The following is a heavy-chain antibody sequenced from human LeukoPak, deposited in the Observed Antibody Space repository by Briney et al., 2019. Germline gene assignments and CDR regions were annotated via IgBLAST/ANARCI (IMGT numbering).Heavy chain of an antibody. CDR3: ARGVMIAAAGWFDP. CDR1: GGSISSGGYY. J-gene: IGHJ5*02. D-gene: IGHD6-13*01. CDR2: IYYSGST. Sequence: SETLSLTCTVSGGSISSGGYYWSWIRQHPGKGLEWIGYIYYSGSTYYNPSLKSRVTISVDTSKNQFSLKLSSVTAADTAVYYCARGVMIAAAGWFDPWGQGTLVTVSS. V-gene: IGHV4-31*03.